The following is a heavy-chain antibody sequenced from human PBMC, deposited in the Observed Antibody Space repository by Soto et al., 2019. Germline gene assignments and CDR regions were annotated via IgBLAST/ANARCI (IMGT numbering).Heavy chain of an antibody. D-gene: IGHD5-18*01. J-gene: IGHJ4*02. CDR2: IYYSGST. CDR3: ARHGYNYGGGYFDY. CDR1: GDSISSSSYY. Sequence: SETLSLTCTVSGDSISSSSYYWGWIRQPPGKGLEWIGSIYYSGSTYYNPSLKSRVTISVDTSKNQISLKLSSVTAADTAVYYCARHGYNYGGGYFDYWGQGTLVTVS. V-gene: IGHV4-39*01.